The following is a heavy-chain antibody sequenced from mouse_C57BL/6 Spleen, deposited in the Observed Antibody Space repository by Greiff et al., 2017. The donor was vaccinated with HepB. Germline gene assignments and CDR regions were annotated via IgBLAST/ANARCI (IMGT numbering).Heavy chain of an antibody. V-gene: IGHV2-6-1*01. D-gene: IGHD4-1*01. J-gene: IGHJ4*01. CDR2: IWSDGST. CDR1: GFSLTSYG. Sequence: VQLVESGPGLVAPSQSLSITCTVSGFSLTSYGVQRVRQPPGKGLEWLVVIWSDGSTTYNSALKSRMSISKDNSKSQVFLKMNSLQTDDTAMYYCARHGKIYYAMDYWGQGTSVTVSS. CDR3: ARHGKIYYAMDY.